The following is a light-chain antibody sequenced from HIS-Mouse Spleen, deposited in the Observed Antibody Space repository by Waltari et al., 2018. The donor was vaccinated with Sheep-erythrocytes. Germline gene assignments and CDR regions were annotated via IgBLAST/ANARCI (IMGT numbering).Light chain of an antibody. CDR2: EGS. J-gene: IGLJ3*02. CDR3: CSYAGSSTWV. V-gene: IGLV2-23*01. Sequence: QSALTQPASVSGSPGQSITISCTGTSSDVGSYTLFSWYQQHPGKAPNPMIYEGSKRPSGVSNRFSGSKSGNTASLTISGLQAEDEADYYCCSYAGSSTWVFGGGTKLTVL. CDR1: SSDVGSYTL.